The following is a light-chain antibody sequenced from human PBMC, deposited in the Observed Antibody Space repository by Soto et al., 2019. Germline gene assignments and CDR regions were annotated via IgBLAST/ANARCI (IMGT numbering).Light chain of an antibody. CDR1: SSDVVDYNY. Sequence: QSVLTQPASVSGSPGQSITISCTGTSSDVVDYNYVSWYQQHPGKAPKLMIYEVSNRPSGVSNRFSGSKSGNTAPLTISGLPAEDEADYYCSSYSSSTTPYVFGTGTKVTVL. CDR3: SSYSSSTTPYV. CDR2: EVS. V-gene: IGLV2-14*01. J-gene: IGLJ1*01.